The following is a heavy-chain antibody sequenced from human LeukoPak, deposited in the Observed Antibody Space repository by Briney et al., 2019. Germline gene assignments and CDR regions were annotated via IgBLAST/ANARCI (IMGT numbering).Heavy chain of an antibody. V-gene: IGHV4-59*01. CDR2: IYYSGST. Sequence: SETLSLTCTVPGGSISSYYWSWIRQPPGKGLEWIGYIYYSGSTNYNPSLKSRVTISVDTSKNQFSLKLSSVTAADTAVYYCAREGLTYSNGWYEERWFDPWGQGTLVTVSS. CDR1: GGSISSYY. D-gene: IGHD6-19*01. J-gene: IGHJ5*02. CDR3: AREGLTYSNGWYEERWFDP.